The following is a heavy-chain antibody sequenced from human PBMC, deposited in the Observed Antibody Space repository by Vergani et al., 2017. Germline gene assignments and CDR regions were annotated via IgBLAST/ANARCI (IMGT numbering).Heavy chain of an antibody. V-gene: IGHV3-66*02. J-gene: IGHJ4*01. D-gene: IGHD2-15*01. CDR2: IKSDGRT. CDR1: GFRVTTYY. CDR3: TRSECSGTTCYGHYFDL. Sequence: VELLESGGGLAQPGGSLSVSCSASGFRVTTYYMSWVRQAPGKGLEWVSVIKSDGRTSYAESVRGRFTISRATSRNAVYLQMNILRVEDTGVYYCTRSECSGTTCYGHYFDLWGHGILVTVSS.